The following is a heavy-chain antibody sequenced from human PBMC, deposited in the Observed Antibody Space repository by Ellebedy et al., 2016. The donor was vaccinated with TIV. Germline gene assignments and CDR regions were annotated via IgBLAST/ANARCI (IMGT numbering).Heavy chain of an antibody. D-gene: IGHD3-22*01. CDR1: GYTFTTYY. CDR2: ISAYNGNT. J-gene: IGHJ5*02. V-gene: IGHV1-18*04. CDR3: ARDQRYYDSSGYWPADEYNWFGP. Sequence: ASVKVSCKASGYTFTTYYIHWVRQAPGQGLEWMGWISAYNGNTNYAQKLQGRVTMTTDTSTSTAYMELRSLRSDDTAVYYCARDQRYYDSSGYWPADEYNWFGPWGQGTLVTVSS.